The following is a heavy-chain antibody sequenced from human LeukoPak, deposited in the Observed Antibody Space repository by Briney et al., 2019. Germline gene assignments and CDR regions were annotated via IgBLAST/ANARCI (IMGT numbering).Heavy chain of an antibody. J-gene: IGHJ4*02. Sequence: GGSLRLSCAASGFTFSSYAMHWVRQAPGKGLEYVSAISTHGGSTYYANSVKGRFTISRDNSKNTLYLQMGSLRTEDMGAYYCARVSMDRYYFDYWGQGTLVTVSS. CDR1: GFTFSSYA. V-gene: IGHV3-64*01. CDR3: ARVSMDRYYFDY. CDR2: ISTHGGST. D-gene: IGHD2-2*03.